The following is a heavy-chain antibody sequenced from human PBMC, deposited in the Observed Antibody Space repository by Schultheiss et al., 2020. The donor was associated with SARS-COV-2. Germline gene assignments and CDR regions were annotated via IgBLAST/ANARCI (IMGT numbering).Heavy chain of an antibody. Sequence: ASVKVSCKASGYTFTGYYMNWVRQAPGQGLEWMGWINPNSGGTNYAQKFQGRVTMTSDTSISTAYMELSRLRTDDTAVYYCARVGPTVTTPPFMRWFDPWGQGTLVTVSS. CDR3: ARVGPTVTTPPFMRWFDP. V-gene: IGHV1-2*02. D-gene: IGHD4-11*01. CDR1: GYTFTGYY. J-gene: IGHJ5*02. CDR2: INPNSGGT.